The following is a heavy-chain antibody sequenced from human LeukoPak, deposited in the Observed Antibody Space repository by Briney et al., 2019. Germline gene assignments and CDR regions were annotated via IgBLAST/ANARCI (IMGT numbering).Heavy chain of an antibody. CDR1: GFTFSSYW. V-gene: IGHV3-7*01. CDR3: AREGRPDAFDI. J-gene: IGHJ3*02. CDR2: IKQDGSEK. Sequence: GGSLRLSCAASGFTFSSYWMSWVRQAPGKGREWVANIKQDGSEKYYVDSVKGRFTISRDNAKNSLYLQMNSLRAEDTAVYYCAREGRPDAFDIWGQGTMVTVSS.